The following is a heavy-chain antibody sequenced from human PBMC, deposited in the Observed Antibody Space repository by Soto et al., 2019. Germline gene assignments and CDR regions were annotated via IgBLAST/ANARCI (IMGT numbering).Heavy chain of an antibody. D-gene: IGHD3-22*01. CDR3: ARDMPYDSSGYYFYYYYGMDV. V-gene: IGHV1-18*04. CDR2: ISAYNGNT. CDR1: GYTFTSYG. J-gene: IGHJ6*02. Sequence: ASVKVSCKASGYTFTSYGISWVRQAPGQGLEWMGWISAYNGNTNYAQKLQDRVTMTTDTSTSTAYMELRSLRSDDTAVYYCARDMPYDSSGYYFYYYYGMDVWGQGTTVTVSS.